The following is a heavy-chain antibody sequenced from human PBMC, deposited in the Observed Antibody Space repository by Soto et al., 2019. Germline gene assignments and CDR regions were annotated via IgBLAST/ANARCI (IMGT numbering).Heavy chain of an antibody. V-gene: IGHV3-23*01. CDR3: AKARAYYYDSSGYPMDV. J-gene: IGHJ6*02. CDR2: IGGSGGST. CDR1: GFTFSSYA. Sequence: GGSLRLSCAASGFTFSSYAMSWVRQAQGKGLEWVSAIGGSGGSTYYADSVKGRFTISRDNSKNTLYLQMNSLRAEDTAVYYCAKARAYYYDSSGYPMDVWGQGTTVTVSS. D-gene: IGHD3-22*01.